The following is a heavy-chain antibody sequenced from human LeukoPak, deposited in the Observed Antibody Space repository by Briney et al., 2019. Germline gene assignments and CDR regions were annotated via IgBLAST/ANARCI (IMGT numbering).Heavy chain of an antibody. Sequence: GGSLRLSCAASGFTFSSYSMNWVRQAPGKGLEWVSSISSSSSYIFYADSVKGRFTISRDNAKNSLYLQMNSLRAEDTAVYYCARTHGAYSSSFGPDWGRGTLVTVSS. J-gene: IGHJ4*02. CDR1: GFTFSSYS. CDR3: ARTHGAYSSSFGPD. CDR2: ISSSSSYI. D-gene: IGHD6-6*01. V-gene: IGHV3-21*01.